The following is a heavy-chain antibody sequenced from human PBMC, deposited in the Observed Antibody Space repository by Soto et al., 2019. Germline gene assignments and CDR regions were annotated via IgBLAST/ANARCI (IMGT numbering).Heavy chain of an antibody. Sequence: QVQLVESGGGVVQPGRSLRLSCAASGFIFNEYGMHWVRQAPGKGLEWVADIWYDGSNKYYADSVKGRFTFSRDNSKKTISLQMNTMRVEDTAVYYCARRGCSGSNSNLNQQTFHLWRQRTLVTLSS. D-gene: IGHD2-15*01. V-gene: IGHV3-33*03. CDR2: IWYDGSNK. J-gene: IGHJ4*02. CDR3: ARRGCSGSNSNLNQQTFHL. CDR1: GFIFNEYG.